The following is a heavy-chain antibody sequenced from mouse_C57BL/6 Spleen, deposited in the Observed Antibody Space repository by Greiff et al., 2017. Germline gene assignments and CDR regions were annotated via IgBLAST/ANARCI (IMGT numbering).Heavy chain of an antibody. Sequence: QVQLQQSGPELVKPGASVKISCKASGYAFSSSWMNWVKQRPGKGLEWIGRIYPGDGGTNYNGKFKGKATLTADKSSSTAYMQLSSLTAEDSGVYCCASGGTTVVEYFDYWGKGTTLSVAS. CDR3: ASGGTTVVEYFDY. CDR1: GYAFSSSW. J-gene: IGHJ2*01. V-gene: IGHV1-82*01. D-gene: IGHD1-1*01. CDR2: IYPGDGGT.